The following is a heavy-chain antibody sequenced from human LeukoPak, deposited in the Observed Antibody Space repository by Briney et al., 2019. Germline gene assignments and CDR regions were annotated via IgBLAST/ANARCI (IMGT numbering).Heavy chain of an antibody. Sequence: SVKVSCKASGGTFSSYAISWVRQAPGQGLEWMGRIIPIFGTANYAQKFQGRVTITTDESTSTAYMELSSLRSEDTAVYYCAKEPNGKLKLNPEDRYCSGGGCYSWFDPWGQGTLVTASS. CDR3: AKEPNGKLKLNPEDRYCSGGGCYSWFDP. CDR2: IIPIFGTA. V-gene: IGHV1-69*05. D-gene: IGHD2-15*01. CDR1: GGTFSSYA. J-gene: IGHJ5*02.